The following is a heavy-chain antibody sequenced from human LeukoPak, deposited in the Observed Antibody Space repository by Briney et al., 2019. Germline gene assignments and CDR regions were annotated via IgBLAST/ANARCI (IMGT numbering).Heavy chain of an antibody. CDR1: GGSISSYY. V-gene: IGHV4-59*01. Sequence: PSETLSLTCTVFGGSISSYYWSWIRQPPGKGLEWIGYIYYSGSTNYNPSLKSRVTISVDTSKNQFSLKLSSVTAADTAVYYCARDHGSGWYSLDYWGQGTLVTVSS. J-gene: IGHJ4*02. D-gene: IGHD6-19*01. CDR2: IYYSGST. CDR3: ARDHGSGWYSLDY.